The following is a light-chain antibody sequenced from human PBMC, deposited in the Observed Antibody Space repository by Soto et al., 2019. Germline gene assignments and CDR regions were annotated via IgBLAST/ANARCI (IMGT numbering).Light chain of an antibody. CDR2: GAS. CDR1: QSVSSN. CDR3: QQYYSWPRT. J-gene: IGKJ1*01. Sequence: ETVMTQSLGTLSVSPGERATLSCRASQSVSSNLAWYQQKPGQAPRLLVYGASTRATGVPARFSGSGSGTDFALTISSLQSEDFATYYCQQYYSWPRTFGQGTKVDIK. V-gene: IGKV3-15*01.